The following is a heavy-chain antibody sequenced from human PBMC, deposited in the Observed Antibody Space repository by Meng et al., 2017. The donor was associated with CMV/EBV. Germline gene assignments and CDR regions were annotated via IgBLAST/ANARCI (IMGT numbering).Heavy chain of an antibody. D-gene: IGHD6-13*01. CDR1: GGSISSSSYY. CDR3: ARGGIAAAGLH. V-gene: IGHV4-39*06. J-gene: IGHJ4*02. Sequence: RLQLQASGPGLVKPSETLSLTCTVSGGSISSSSYYWGWIRQPPGKGLEWIGSIYYSGSTYYNPSLKSRVTISVDTSKNQFSLKLSSVTAADTAVYYCARGGIAAAGLHWGQGTLVTVSS. CDR2: IYYSGST.